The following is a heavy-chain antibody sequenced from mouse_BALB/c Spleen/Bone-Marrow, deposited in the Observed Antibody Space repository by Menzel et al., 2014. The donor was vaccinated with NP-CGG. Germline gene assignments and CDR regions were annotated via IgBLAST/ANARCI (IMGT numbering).Heavy chain of an antibody. Sequence: VQLVESGPGLVKPSQSLPITCTVSGFSLTSYGVHWVRQSPGKGLEWLGVIWSGGSTDYNAAFISRLSISKDNSKNQVFFKMNSLQANDTAIYYCARRKSGKGYFDYWGQGTTLTVSS. J-gene: IGHJ2*01. CDR2: IWSGGST. CDR1: GFSLTSYG. CDR3: ARRKSGKGYFDY. D-gene: IGHD1-3*01. V-gene: IGHV2-2*02.